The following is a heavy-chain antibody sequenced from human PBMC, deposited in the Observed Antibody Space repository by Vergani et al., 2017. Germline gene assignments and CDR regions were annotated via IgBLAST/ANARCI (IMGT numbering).Heavy chain of an antibody. J-gene: IGHJ3*02. CDR1: GYTFTSYA. CDR2: IIPIFGTA. D-gene: IGHD2-2*01. CDR3: ARVRGIVVVPAAKDAFDI. Sequence: QVQLVQSGAEVKKPGASVKVSCKASGYTFTSYAISWVRQAPGQGLEWMGGIIPIFGTANYAQKFQGRVTITADESTSTAYMELSSLRSEDTAVYYCARVRGIVVVPAAKDAFDIWGQGTMVTVSS. V-gene: IGHV1-69*13.